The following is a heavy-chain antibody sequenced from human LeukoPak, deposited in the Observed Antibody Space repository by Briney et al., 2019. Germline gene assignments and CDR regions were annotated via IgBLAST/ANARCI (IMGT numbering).Heavy chain of an antibody. CDR1: GFTFSSYW. Sequence: PGGSLRLSCAASGFTFSSYWMSWVRQAPGKGLEWVANIKQDGSEKYYVDSVKGRFTISRDNAKNSLYLQMNSLRAEDTAVYYCAKDSGYSYGYLDYWGQGTLVTVSS. CDR2: IKQDGSEK. D-gene: IGHD5-18*01. CDR3: AKDSGYSYGYLDY. J-gene: IGHJ4*02. V-gene: IGHV3-7*01.